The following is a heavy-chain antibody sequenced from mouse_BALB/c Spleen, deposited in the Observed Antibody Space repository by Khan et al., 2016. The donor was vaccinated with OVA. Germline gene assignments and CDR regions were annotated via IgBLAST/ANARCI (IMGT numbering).Heavy chain of an antibody. CDR2: IDPANGNT. Sequence: VRLQQSGAELVKPRASVKLSCTASGFNIKDTYMHWVKQRPEQGLEWIRRIDPANGNTKYDPKFQGKATITADTSSNTAYLQLSSLTSEGTAVYYCARDYWDVFAYWGQGTLVTVSA. CDR3: ARDYWDVFAY. V-gene: IGHV14-3*02. CDR1: GFNIKDTY. J-gene: IGHJ3*01. D-gene: IGHD4-1*01.